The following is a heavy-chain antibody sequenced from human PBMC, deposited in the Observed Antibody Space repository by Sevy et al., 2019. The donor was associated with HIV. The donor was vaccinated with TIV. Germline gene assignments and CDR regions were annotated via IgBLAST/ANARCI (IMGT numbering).Heavy chain of an antibody. D-gene: IGHD3-22*01. CDR1: GFTFSNYG. V-gene: IGHV3-33*01. CDR3: AGCGDFNDRSAKRDFDY. Sequence: GGSLRLSCAASGFTFSNYGMHWVRQAPGKGLEWVAVIWNDGSNKYYADSVKGGFTISRDNSKNTLYLQMNSLRVEETAVYFCAGCGDFNDRSAKRDFDYWGQGTLVTVSS. J-gene: IGHJ4*02. CDR2: IWNDGSNK.